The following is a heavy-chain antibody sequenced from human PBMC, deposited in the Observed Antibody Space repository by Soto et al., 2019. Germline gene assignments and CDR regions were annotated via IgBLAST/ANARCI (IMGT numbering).Heavy chain of an antibody. CDR3: ARSPGGFTVANYFFDY. V-gene: IGHV2-70*04. D-gene: IGHD1-7*01. CDR1: GFSLSIKGMR. CDR2: IDWDDDK. Sequence: GSGPTLVNPTQTLTLTCTFSGFSLSIKGMRVSWIPQPPGKALEWLARIDWDDDKLYSPSLRSSLAISKGPSKSLVGLTMTNVHPMDRTTYYCARSPGGFTVANYFFDYWQQGTLVTVSS. J-gene: IGHJ4*02.